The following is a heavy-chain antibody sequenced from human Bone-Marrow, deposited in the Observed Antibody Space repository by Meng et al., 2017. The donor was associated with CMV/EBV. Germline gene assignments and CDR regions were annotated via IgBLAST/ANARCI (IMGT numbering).Heavy chain of an antibody. CDR3: ARDSSDYDFWSGNYYFDY. V-gene: IGHV1-69*05. Sequence: SVKVSCKDSGGTFSSYAISWVRQAPGQGLEWMGGIIPIFGTANYAQKFQGRVTITTDESTSTAYMELSSLRSEDTAVYYCARDSSDYDFWSGNYYFDYWGQGTLVTVSS. CDR2: IIPIFGTA. CDR1: GGTFSSYA. J-gene: IGHJ4*02. D-gene: IGHD3-3*01.